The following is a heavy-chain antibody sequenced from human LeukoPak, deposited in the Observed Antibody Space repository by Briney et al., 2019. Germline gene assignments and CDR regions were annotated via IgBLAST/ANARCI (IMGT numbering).Heavy chain of an antibody. CDR3: ARGSLWGWLQSPFDY. V-gene: IGHV4-59*01. J-gene: IGHJ4*02. CDR2: IYYSGST. Sequence: PSGTLSLTCTVSGGSISSYYWSWIRQPPGKGLEWIGYIYYSGSTNYNPSLKSRVTISVDTSKNQFSLKLSSVTAADTAVYYCARGSLWGWLQSPFDYWGQGTLVTVSS. D-gene: IGHD5-24*01. CDR1: GGSISSYY.